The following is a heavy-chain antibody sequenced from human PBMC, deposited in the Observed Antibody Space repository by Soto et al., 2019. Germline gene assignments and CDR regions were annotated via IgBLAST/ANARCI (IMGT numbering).Heavy chain of an antibody. J-gene: IGHJ4*02. CDR2: ISATGGGT. D-gene: IGHD3-16*01. V-gene: IGHV3-23*01. CDR1: GFTFSSYA. Sequence: GGSLRFSCAASGFTFSSYAMSWVRQAPGKGLEWVSLISATGGGTYYADSVKGRFTISRDNSHNTLYLQVHSLTAEDTAVYYCAKDRRAGGNSAFYFDFWGQGAQVTVSS. CDR3: AKDRRAGGNSAFYFDF.